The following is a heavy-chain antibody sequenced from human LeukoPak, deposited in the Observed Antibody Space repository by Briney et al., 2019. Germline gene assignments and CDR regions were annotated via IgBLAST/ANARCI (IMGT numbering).Heavy chain of an antibody. Sequence: PGGSLRLSCAASGFTFNSYAMSWVRQAPGKGLEWVSVISGSGGSIYYADSVKGRFTISRDNFKNTLYLQMNSLRAEDTAVYYCAKDPLVVPAAGDAFDIWGQGTMVTVSS. V-gene: IGHV3-23*01. CDR2: ISGSGGSI. J-gene: IGHJ3*02. CDR3: AKDPLVVPAAGDAFDI. CDR1: GFTFNSYA. D-gene: IGHD2-2*01.